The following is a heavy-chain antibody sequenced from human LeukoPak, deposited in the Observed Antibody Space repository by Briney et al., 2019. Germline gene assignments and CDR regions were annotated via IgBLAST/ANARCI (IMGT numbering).Heavy chain of an antibody. V-gene: IGHV3-48*03. CDR1: GFTFSSYE. D-gene: IGHD6-6*01. Sequence: TGGSLRLSCAASGFTFSSYEMNWVRQAPGKGPEWVSYISSSGSTIYYADSVKGRFTISRDNAKNSLYLQMNSLRAEDTAVYYCARSSSSWRPVPHAFDIWGQGTMVTASS. J-gene: IGHJ3*02. CDR2: ISSSGSTI. CDR3: ARSSSSWRPVPHAFDI.